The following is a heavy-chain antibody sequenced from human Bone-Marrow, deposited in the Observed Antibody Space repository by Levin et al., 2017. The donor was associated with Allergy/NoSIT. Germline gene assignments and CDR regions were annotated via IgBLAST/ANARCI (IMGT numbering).Heavy chain of an antibody. D-gene: IGHD3-16*01. V-gene: IGHV1-69*19. CDR1: KDYFSTYS. CDR3: ARGRGGGVMSGQVYMDV. J-gene: IGHJ6*03. CDR2: ITPIFGTP. Sequence: PGESLKISCTASKDYFSTYSINWVRQAPGQGLEWMGGITPIFGTPKYAQKFQGRVIISADESKTTVYMEVSSLRSEDTAVYFCARGRGGGVMSGQVYMDVWGKGTTVTVSS.